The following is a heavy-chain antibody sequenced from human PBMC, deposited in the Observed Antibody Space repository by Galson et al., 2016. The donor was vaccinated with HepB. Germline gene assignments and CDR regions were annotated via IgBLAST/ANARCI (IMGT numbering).Heavy chain of an antibody. Sequence: SLRLSCAASGFYFGSFWMTWVRQAPGRGLEWVANIKHDGNEKYYADSVKGRFTISRDDAKNSLYLQMNSLRAEDTTVYNCARHLIYNTGWYDYFDYWGQGTPLTVSS. CDR1: GFYFGSFW. CDR3: ARHLIYNTGWYDYFDY. CDR2: IKHDGNEK. D-gene: IGHD6-19*01. V-gene: IGHV3-7*03. J-gene: IGHJ4*02.